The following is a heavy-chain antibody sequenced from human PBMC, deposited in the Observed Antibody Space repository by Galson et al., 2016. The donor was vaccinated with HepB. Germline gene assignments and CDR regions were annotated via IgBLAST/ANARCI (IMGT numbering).Heavy chain of an antibody. CDR1: GFTFSFYD. CDR2: IGTAPGDT. V-gene: IGHV3-13*01. J-gene: IGHJ6*04. D-gene: IGHD3-10*01. Sequence: SLRLSCAASGFTFSFYDMHWVRQVTGKGLEWISAIGTAPGDTYYSTSVKGRFTISRENAKKSLFLHMSSLRAGDTAVYYCARGKSLWTTPWNYGLDVWGKGTTVTVSS. CDR3: ARGKSLWTTPWNYGLDV.